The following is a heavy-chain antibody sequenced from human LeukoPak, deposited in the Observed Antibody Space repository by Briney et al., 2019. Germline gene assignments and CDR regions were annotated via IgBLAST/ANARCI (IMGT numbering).Heavy chain of an antibody. CDR1: GFTFSHFW. J-gene: IGHJ4*02. D-gene: IGHD3-16*02. CDR3: AKGEKTRPFGGVIDY. CDR2: VSDSGGST. V-gene: IGHV3-23*01. Sequence: GGSLRLSCAASGFTFSHFWMSWVRQAPGKGLEWVSAVSDSGGSTYYADSVKGRFTISRDNSKNTLYLQMNSPRAEDTAVYYCAKGEKTRPFGGVIDYWGQGTLVTVSS.